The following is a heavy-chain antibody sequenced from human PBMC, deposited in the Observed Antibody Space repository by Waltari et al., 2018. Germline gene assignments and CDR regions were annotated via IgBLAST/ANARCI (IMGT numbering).Heavy chain of an antibody. Sequence: EVQLVASGGGLVKPGGSLRLACTASGLSLGSFGMNWVRQAPGKGLEWVSFISASGTFVYYVDSVKGRFTMSRDNAKNSVYLQLNGLRAEDTGEYYCVRGRLTTVVTPWDFWGQGTQVTVSS. V-gene: IGHV3-21*02. D-gene: IGHD4-17*01. CDR1: GLSLGSFG. CDR3: VRGRLTTVVTPWDF. CDR2: ISASGTFV. J-gene: IGHJ1*01.